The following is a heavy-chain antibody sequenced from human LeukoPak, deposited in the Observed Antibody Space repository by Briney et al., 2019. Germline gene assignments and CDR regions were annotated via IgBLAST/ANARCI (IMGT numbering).Heavy chain of an antibody. Sequence: ASVKVSCKASGYTFTSYDINWVRQATGQGLEWMGWMNPNSGNTGYAQKFQGRVTMTRNTSISTAYMELSSLRSEDTAVYYCARGWGIVVENAFDIWGQGTMVTASS. CDR2: MNPNSGNT. CDR3: ARGWGIVVENAFDI. J-gene: IGHJ3*02. CDR1: GYTFTSYD. V-gene: IGHV1-8*01. D-gene: IGHD3-22*01.